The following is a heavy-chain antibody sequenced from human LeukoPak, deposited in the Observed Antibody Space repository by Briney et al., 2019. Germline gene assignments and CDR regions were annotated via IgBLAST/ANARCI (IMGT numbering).Heavy chain of an antibody. V-gene: IGHV4-30-2*01. CDR3: ARVREVDYYDSRGYYYVTTHLYYFDY. CDR1: GGSISSGGYS. J-gene: IGHJ4*02. Sequence: PSQTLSLTCAVSGGSISSGGYSWSWIRQPPGKGLEWIGYIYQSGSTYYNPCIKSRVTISVDRSKNQVSLKLSSVTAADTAVYYCARVREVDYYDSRGYYYVTTHLYYFDYWGQGTLVTVSS. CDR2: IYQSGST. D-gene: IGHD3-22*01.